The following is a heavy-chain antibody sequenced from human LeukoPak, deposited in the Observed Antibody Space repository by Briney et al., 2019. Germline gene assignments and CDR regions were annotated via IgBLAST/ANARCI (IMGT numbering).Heavy chain of an antibody. CDR1: GFTFSGYG. J-gene: IGHJ4*02. Sequence: GGSLRLSSAASGFTFSGYGMHWVRQAPGKGLEWVAFIHYDGARSYYADSVKGRFTTSRDNSRNTLYLQMNSLRPEDTAVYYCAKAIWVAATSSWFCLDYWGQGTLVTVSS. CDR2: IHYDGARS. V-gene: IGHV3-30*02. CDR3: AKAIWVAATSSWFCLDY. D-gene: IGHD3-10*01.